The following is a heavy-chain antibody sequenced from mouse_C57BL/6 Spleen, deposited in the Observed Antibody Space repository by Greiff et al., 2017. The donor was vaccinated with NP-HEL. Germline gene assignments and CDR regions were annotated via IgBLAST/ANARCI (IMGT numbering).Heavy chain of an antibody. CDR2: IDPETGGT. CDR3: TRGTVVATGDY. J-gene: IGHJ2*01. D-gene: IGHD1-1*01. V-gene: IGHV1-15*01. Sequence: VQLQQSGAELVRPGASVTLSCKASGYTFTDYEMHWVKQTPVHGLEWIGAIDPETGGTAYNQKFKGKAILTADKSSSTAYMELRSLTSEDSAVYYCTRGTVVATGDYWGQGTTLTVSS. CDR1: GYTFTDYE.